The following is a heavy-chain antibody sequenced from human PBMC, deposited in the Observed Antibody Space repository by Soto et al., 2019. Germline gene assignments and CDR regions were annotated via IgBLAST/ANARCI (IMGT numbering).Heavy chain of an antibody. CDR2: ISYDATNK. CDR3: VQDKMDYGLFDS. CDR1: GFTFSRYG. J-gene: IGHJ4*02. V-gene: IGHV3-30*18. D-gene: IGHD4-17*01. Sequence: QVHLVESGGGVVQPGRSQRLSCAASGFTFSRYGMHWVRQAPGKGLEWVAFISYDATNKYYADSVRGRFTISRDNSKNTLNLQLNCLRVEDTALYYCVQDKMDYGLFDSWGPGTLVTVSS.